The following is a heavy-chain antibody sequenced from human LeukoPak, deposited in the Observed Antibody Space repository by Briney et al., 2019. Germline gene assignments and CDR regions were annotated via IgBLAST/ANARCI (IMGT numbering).Heavy chain of an antibody. Sequence: GVSVKVSCKASGYTFTGYYMHWVRQAPGQGLEWMGWINPNSGGTNYAQKFQGRVTMTRDTSISTAYMELSRLRSDDTAIYYCARDSGYSSSWANYWGQGTLVTVSS. CDR3: ARDSGYSSSWANY. D-gene: IGHD6-13*01. V-gene: IGHV1-2*02. CDR2: INPNSGGT. J-gene: IGHJ4*02. CDR1: GYTFTGYY.